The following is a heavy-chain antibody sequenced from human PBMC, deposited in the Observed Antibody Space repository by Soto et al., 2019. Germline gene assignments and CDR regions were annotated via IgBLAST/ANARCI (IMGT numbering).Heavy chain of an antibody. CDR1: GFTFSHYG. CDR3: ARYSGKYQGPIDY. J-gene: IGHJ4*02. CDR2: ISYDGSNK. V-gene: IGHV3-30*03. D-gene: IGHD1-26*01. Sequence: QVQLVESGGGVVQPGRSLRLSCAASGFTFSHYGIHWLRQAPGKGLEWLAVISYDGSNKHYADSVKGRFTVSRDNSKNTLYLQMTSLRAEDTAVYFCARYSGKYQGPIDYWGQGTLVTVSS.